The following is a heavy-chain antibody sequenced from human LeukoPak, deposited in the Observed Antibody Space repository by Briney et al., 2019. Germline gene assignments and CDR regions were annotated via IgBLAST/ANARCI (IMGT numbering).Heavy chain of an antibody. V-gene: IGHV3-9*01. CDR3: AKALRFFGWFDP. Sequence: GGSLRLSCAASGFTFSSYAMHWVRQAPGKGLEWVSGISWNSGSIGYADSVKGRFTISRDNAKNSLYLQMNSLRAEDTALYYCAKALRFFGWFDPWGQGTLVTVSS. CDR2: ISWNSGSI. J-gene: IGHJ5*02. CDR1: GFTFSSYA. D-gene: IGHD3-3*01.